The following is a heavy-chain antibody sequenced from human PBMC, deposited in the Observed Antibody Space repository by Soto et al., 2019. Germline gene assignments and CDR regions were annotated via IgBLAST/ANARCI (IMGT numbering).Heavy chain of an antibody. CDR3: AKDMGLVGSYYYYGMDV. J-gene: IGHJ6*02. Sequence: GGSLRLSCAASGFTFSSYGMHWVRQAPGKGLEWVAVISYDGSNKYYADSVKGRFTISRDNSKNTLYLQMNSLRAEDTAVYYCAKDMGLVGSYYYYGMDVWGQGTTVTVSS. CDR1: GFTFSSYG. V-gene: IGHV3-30*18. CDR2: ISYDGSNK. D-gene: IGHD2-8*02.